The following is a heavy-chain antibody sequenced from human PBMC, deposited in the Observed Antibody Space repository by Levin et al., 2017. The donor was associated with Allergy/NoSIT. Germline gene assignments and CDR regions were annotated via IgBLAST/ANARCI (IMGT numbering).Heavy chain of an antibody. V-gene: IGHV3-30-3*01. Sequence: LSLTCAASGFTFSSYAMHWVRQAPGKGLEWVAVISYDGSNKYYADSVKGRFTISRDNSKNTLYLQMNSLRAEDTAVYYCARVTAGASEAYGGGDCYSGYFDYWGQGTLVTVSS. CDR2: ISYDGSNK. J-gene: IGHJ4*02. CDR1: GFTFSSYA. D-gene: IGHD2-21*01. CDR3: ARVTAGASEAYGGGDCYSGYFDY.